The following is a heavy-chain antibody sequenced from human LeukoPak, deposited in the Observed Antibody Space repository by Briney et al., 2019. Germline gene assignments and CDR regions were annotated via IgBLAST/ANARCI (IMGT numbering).Heavy chain of an antibody. V-gene: IGHV4-59*01. Sequence: SETLSITCTDSGGPFEHYFWSWIRQPPGKGLEWIGYVYYTGSTDYSPSLRSRLTISADTSKNQFSLKLSSVTAADTAVYYCASHRRSHGSEYWGQGTLVTVSS. J-gene: IGHJ4*02. CDR1: GGPFEHYF. CDR2: VYYTGST. D-gene: IGHD3-10*01. CDR3: ASHRRSHGSEY.